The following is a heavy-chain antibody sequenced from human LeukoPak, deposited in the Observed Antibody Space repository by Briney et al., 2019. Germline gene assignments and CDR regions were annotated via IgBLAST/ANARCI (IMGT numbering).Heavy chain of an antibody. CDR3: ARNPGAYGDGCDY. D-gene: IGHD4-17*01. Sequence: ASVKVSCKTSGHTFTSYGISWVRQAPGQGPDWMGWISAYNGNTNYAQKLQGRVTMTTDTSTSTAYMELRSLRSDDTAVYYCARNPGAYGDGCDYWGQGTLVTVSS. J-gene: IGHJ4*02. CDR1: GHTFTSYG. V-gene: IGHV1-18*01. CDR2: ISAYNGNT.